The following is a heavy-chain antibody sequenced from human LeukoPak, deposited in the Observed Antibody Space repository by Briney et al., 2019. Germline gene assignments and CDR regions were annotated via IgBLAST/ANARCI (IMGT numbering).Heavy chain of an antibody. CDR1: GFTLSSYA. CDR3: ARGWYSSSN. V-gene: IGHV3-30-3*01. Sequence: TGGSLRLSCAASGFTLSSYAMHWVRQAPGKGLEWVAVISYDGSNKYYADSVKGRFTISRDNSKNTVYLQMNSLRAEDTAVYYCARGWYSSSNWGQGTLVTVSS. D-gene: IGHD6-6*01. CDR2: ISYDGSNK. J-gene: IGHJ4*02.